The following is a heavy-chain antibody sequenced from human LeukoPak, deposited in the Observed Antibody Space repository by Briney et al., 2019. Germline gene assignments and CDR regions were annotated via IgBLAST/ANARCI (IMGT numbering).Heavy chain of an antibody. Sequence: DPSETLSLTCIVSGGSISSSSYYWGWIRQPPGKGLEWIGSIYHSGSTYYNPSLKSRVTISVDKSKNQFSLKLSSVTAADTAVYYCASGTLYSYGRLDHWGQGTLVTVSS. D-gene: IGHD5-18*01. CDR2: IYHSGST. CDR3: ASGTLYSYGRLDH. J-gene: IGHJ4*02. V-gene: IGHV4-39*07. CDR1: GGSISSSSYY.